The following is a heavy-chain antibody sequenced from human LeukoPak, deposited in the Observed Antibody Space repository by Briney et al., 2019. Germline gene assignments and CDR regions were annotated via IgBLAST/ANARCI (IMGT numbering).Heavy chain of an antibody. J-gene: IGHJ6*03. CDR3: ASVYGSGSYFLTNYYYYYMDV. CDR1: GGSISSSSYY. Sequence: SETLSLTCTVSGGSISSSSYYWGWIRQPPGKRLEWIGSIYYSGSTYYNPSLKSRVTISVDTSKNQFSLKLSSVTAADTAVYYCASVYGSGSYFLTNYYYYYMDVWGKGTTVTVSS. D-gene: IGHD3-10*01. V-gene: IGHV4-39*01. CDR2: IYYSGST.